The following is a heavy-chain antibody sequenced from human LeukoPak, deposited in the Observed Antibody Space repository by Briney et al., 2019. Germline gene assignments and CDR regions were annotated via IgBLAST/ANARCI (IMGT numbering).Heavy chain of an antibody. D-gene: IGHD6-13*01. CDR1: GFTVSSNY. V-gene: IGHV3-53*01. Sequence: GGSLRLFCAASGFTVSSNYMSWVRQAPGKGLEWVSVIYSGGSTYYADSVKGRFTISRDNSKNTLYLQMNSLRAEDTAVYYCASSRTAASSNWFDPWGQGTLVTVSS. CDR2: IYSGGST. J-gene: IGHJ5*02. CDR3: ASSRTAASSNWFDP.